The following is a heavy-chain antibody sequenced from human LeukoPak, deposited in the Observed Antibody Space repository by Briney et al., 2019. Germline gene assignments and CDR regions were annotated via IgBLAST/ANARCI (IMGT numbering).Heavy chain of an antibody. Sequence: GGSLRLSCAASGFTFSSYWMSWVRQAPGKGLEWVASIGPTGSDRYHADLIKGRFTISRDNANNFLYLQMTSLRAEHTAVYYCATETNGRHYDYWGQGTLLTVSS. CDR2: IGPTGSDR. CDR1: GFTFSSYW. CDR3: ATETNGRHYDY. J-gene: IGHJ4*02. D-gene: IGHD1-14*01. V-gene: IGHV3-21*06.